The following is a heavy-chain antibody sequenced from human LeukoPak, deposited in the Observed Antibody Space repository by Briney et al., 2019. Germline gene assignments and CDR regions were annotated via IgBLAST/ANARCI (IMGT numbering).Heavy chain of an antibody. CDR2: VDPADGEA. J-gene: IGHJ4*02. D-gene: IGHD6-13*01. Sequence: ASVKVSCKASGYTFTDYYMHWVQQAPGRGLEWMGRVDPADGEAAYAEKFQGRVTITADPSRATAYMELASLRSEDTAMYYCARDLGIAAAGAFDYWGQGTLVTVSS. V-gene: IGHV1-69-2*01. CDR3: ARDLGIAAAGAFDY. CDR1: GYTFTDYY.